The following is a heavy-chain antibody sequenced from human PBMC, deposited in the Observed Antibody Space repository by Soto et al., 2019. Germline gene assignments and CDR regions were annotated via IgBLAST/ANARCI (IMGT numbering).Heavy chain of an antibody. CDR1: GYTFTTYA. CDR2: INGGDGNT. J-gene: IGHJ5*02. Sequence: QVQLVQSGAEERKPGASVKISCQASGYTFTTYALYWVRQAPGQRLEWMGWINGGDGNTRYSQKFQDRVTITRDTSASTTYMELSSLRSEDTAVYYCAREEVPTGPWFGPWGQGTLVTVSS. CDR3: AREEVPTGPWFGP. V-gene: IGHV1-3*05. D-gene: IGHD2-2*01.